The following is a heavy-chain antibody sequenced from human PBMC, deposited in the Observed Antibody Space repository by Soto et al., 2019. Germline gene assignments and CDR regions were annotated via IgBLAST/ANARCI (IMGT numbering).Heavy chain of an antibody. J-gene: IGHJ5*02. CDR2: INTGGVT. D-gene: IGHD4-17*01. CDR1: GFTLSSCE. Sequence: EEQLVESGGDLVQPGGSLRLSCTASGFTLSSCEMNWVRQAPGKGLEWLSYINTGGVTFYAASVKGRFTISRDNAQNSLLLQMYSLRAEDTAVYYCARDYGDTNWFDPWGQGTLVTVSS. V-gene: IGHV3-48*03. CDR3: ARDYGDTNWFDP.